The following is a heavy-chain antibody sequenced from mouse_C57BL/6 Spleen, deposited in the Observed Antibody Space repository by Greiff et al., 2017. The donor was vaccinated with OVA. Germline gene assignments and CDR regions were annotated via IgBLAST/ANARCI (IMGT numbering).Heavy chain of an antibody. D-gene: IGHD1-1*01. CDR1: GYTFTSYW. CDR3: ARDYGSSYWYFDV. V-gene: IGHV1-53*01. CDR2: INPSNGGT. J-gene: IGHJ1*03. Sequence: VQLQQPGTDLVKPGASVKLSCKASGYTFTSYWMHWVKQRPGQGLEWIGNINPSNGGTNYNEKFKSKATLTVDKSSSTAYMQLSSLTSEDSAVYYCARDYGSSYWYFDVWGTGTTVTVSS.